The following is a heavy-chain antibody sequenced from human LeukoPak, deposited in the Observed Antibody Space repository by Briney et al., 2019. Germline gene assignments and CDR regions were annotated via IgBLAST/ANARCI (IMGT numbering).Heavy chain of an antibody. CDR2: ISYDGSNK. J-gene: IGHJ4*02. V-gene: IGHV3-30-3*01. CDR3: ARDYSLSDSWSGYSWEFDY. CDR1: GFTFSGSA. D-gene: IGHD3-3*01. Sequence: GGSLRLSCAASGFTFSGSAMHWVRQAPGKGLEWVAVISYDGSNKYYADSVKGRFTISRDNSKNTLYLQMNSLRAEDTAVYYCARDYSLSDSWSGYSWEFDYWGQGTLVTVSS.